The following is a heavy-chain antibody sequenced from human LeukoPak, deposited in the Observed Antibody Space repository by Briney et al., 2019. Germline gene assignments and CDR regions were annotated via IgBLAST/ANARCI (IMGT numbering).Heavy chain of an antibody. CDR2: ISYDGSSK. J-gene: IGHJ6*02. D-gene: IGHD3-10*01. Sequence: PGGSLRLSCVASGFPFSSYWMTWVRQAPGKGLEWVAVISYDGSSKYSADSVKGRLTISRDNSKNTLYLQMNNLRAEDTAVYYCARRPGELRVLQSGGRYYYYGMDVWGQGTTVTVSS. CDR3: ARRPGELRVLQSGGRYYYYGMDV. CDR1: GFPFSSYW. V-gene: IGHV3-30*03.